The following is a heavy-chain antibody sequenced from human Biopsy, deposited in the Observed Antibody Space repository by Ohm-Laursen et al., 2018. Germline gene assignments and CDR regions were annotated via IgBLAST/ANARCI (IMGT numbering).Heavy chain of an antibody. V-gene: IGHV4-59*08. D-gene: IGHD3-22*01. CDR3: GRREVVITHDAFDT. Sequence: GTLSLTCTVSGDSVTKYYWTWIRQPPGKGLEWIGDVYYSGSTNRNPSLKSRVTILVGTSKNQFSLKLNSVTAADTAVYYCGRREVVITHDAFDTWGQGTMVTVSS. J-gene: IGHJ3*02. CDR1: GDSVTKYY. CDR2: VYYSGST.